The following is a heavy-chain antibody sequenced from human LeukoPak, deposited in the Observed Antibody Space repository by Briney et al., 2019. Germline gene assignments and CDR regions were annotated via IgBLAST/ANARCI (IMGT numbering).Heavy chain of an antibody. CDR3: ARDLGVTISPTTDYYYYYMDV. J-gene: IGHJ6*03. CDR1: GYTFTSYY. CDR2: INPSGGST. D-gene: IGHD3-3*01. Sequence: ASVKVSCKASGYTFTSYYMHWVRQAPGQGLEWMGIINPSGGSTSYAQKFQGRVTMTRDMSTSTVYMELSSLRSEDTAVYYCARDLGVTISPTTDYYYYYMDVWGKGTMVTVSS. V-gene: IGHV1-46*01.